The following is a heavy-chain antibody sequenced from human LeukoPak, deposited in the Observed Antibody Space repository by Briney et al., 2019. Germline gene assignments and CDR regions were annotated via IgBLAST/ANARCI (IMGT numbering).Heavy chain of an antibody. CDR1: GYAFTSHA. V-gene: IGHV1-18*04. CDR2: ISSSNGNT. CDR3: VRCSGGNCYGTNYFEH. J-gene: IGHJ4*02. D-gene: IGHD2-15*01. Sequence: ASVKVSCKTSGYAFTSHAFTWARQVPGRGLEWLGWISSSNGNTNYGRNVRGRVTVTTDASTSTAYMELRNLRSDDTAIYYCVRCSGGNCYGTNYFEHWGRGTLVSVSS.